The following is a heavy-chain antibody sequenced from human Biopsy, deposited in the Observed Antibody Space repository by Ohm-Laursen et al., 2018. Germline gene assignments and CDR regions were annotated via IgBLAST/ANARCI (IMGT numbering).Heavy chain of an antibody. CDR3: TRGGYYYDSLAYYYWFDP. Sequence: GASVKVSCKASGGTFSSYAISWVRQAPGQGLEWMGGIIPIFGTANYAQKFQGRVTITADESTSTAYMELSSLRSEDTAVYYCTRGGYYYDSLAYYYWFDPWGQGTLVTVSS. CDR1: GGTFSSYA. J-gene: IGHJ5*02. D-gene: IGHD3-22*01. V-gene: IGHV1-69*13. CDR2: IIPIFGTA.